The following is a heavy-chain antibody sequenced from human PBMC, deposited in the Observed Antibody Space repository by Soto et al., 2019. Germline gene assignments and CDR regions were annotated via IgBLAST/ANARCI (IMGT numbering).Heavy chain of an antibody. CDR3: ARESEDLTSNFDY. V-gene: IGHV3-21*01. CDR1: GFTFTRYS. Sequence: VGSLRLSCAASGFTFTRYSMNWVRQAPGKGLEWVSSISSTTNYIYYADSMKGRFTVSRDNAKNSVYLDMNSLSAEDTAVYYCARESEDLTSNFDYWGQGTLVTVSS. J-gene: IGHJ4*02. CDR2: ISSTTNYI.